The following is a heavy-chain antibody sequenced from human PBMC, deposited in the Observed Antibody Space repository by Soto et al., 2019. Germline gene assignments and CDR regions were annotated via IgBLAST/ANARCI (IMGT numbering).Heavy chain of an antibody. CDR3: AKDQGWNYGNWFDP. J-gene: IGHJ5*02. CDR2: IGTGGDT. CDR1: GFTFSSYD. V-gene: IGHV3-13*01. Sequence: AGGSLRLSCAASGFTFSSYDMHWVRQATGKGLEWVSAIGTGGDTYYPGSVKGRFTISRENAKNTLYLQMNSLRAEDTAVYSCAKDQGWNYGNWFDPWGQGTRVTVSS. D-gene: IGHD1-7*01.